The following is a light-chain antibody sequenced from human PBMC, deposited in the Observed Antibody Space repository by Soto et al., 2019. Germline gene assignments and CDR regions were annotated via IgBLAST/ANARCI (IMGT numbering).Light chain of an antibody. J-gene: IGKJ4*01. CDR2: GAS. CDR3: QQYRTYPLT. Sequence: AIPLSQSPSSLSASVGYRVTITRRASQGINSYLAWYQQKPGQAPQLLIYGASSMETGIPARFSGSGSGTDFTLTISRLEPEDFASYHCQQYRTYPLTFGGGTKVDI. V-gene: IGKV1-13*02. CDR1: QGINSY.